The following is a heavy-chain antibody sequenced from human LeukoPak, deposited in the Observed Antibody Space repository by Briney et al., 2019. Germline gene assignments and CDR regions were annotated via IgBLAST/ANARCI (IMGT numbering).Heavy chain of an antibody. Sequence: SETLSLTCTVSGGSISSSSYYWGWIGQPPGKGLEWIGIIYYSGTTYYNPSLKSRVTISVDTSKKRFSLKMSSVTAAETAVYFCARGPYSYDSSGAFDIWGQGTMVTVSS. V-gene: IGHV4-39*07. J-gene: IGHJ3*02. CDR1: GGSISSSSYY. D-gene: IGHD3-22*01. CDR3: ARGPYSYDSSGAFDI. CDR2: IYYSGTT.